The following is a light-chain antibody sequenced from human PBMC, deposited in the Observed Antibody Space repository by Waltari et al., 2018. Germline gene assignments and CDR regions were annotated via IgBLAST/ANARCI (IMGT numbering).Light chain of an antibody. CDR2: GAS. CDR1: QTVRTTY. V-gene: IGKV3-20*01. J-gene: IGKJ4*01. CDR3: QQYDSSPLT. Sequence: EIELTQSPATLSLSPGERATITCRASQTVRTTYLAWYQKKPGQPPTLLIYGASSRATGIPDRFSGSGSGTDFSLTISSLEPEDFAVYYCQQYDSSPLTFGGGTKVEIK.